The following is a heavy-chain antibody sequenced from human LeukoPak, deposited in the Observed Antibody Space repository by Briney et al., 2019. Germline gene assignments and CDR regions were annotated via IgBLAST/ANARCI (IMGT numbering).Heavy chain of an antibody. CDR1: GFIFSSNG. D-gene: IGHD1-7*01. V-gene: IGHV3-33*06. J-gene: IGHJ4*02. CDR2: IWYDGSNK. Sequence: GGSLRLSCAASGFIFSSNGMHWVRQAPGKRLEWVAVIWYDGSNKYYADSVKGRFTISRDNSKNTLYLQMNSLRAEDTAVYYCAKDQGQYNWNYGTDYWGQGTLVTVSS. CDR3: AKDQGQYNWNYGTDY.